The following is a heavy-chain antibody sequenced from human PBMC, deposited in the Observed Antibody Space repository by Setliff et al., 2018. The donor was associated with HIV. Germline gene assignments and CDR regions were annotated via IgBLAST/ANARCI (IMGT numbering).Heavy chain of an antibody. Sequence: PSETLSLTCTVSGGPFSRRDYCWGWIRQPPGKGLEWIGSVYYTWNTYYNPSLKSRVTVSVDTSKNQFSLKLSSVTAADTAVYYCARHSIAVVIGVPERDDAFDIWGHGTMVTVS. CDR3: ARHSIAVVIGVPERDDAFDI. V-gene: IGHV4-39*01. J-gene: IGHJ3*02. CDR1: GGPFSRRDYC. CDR2: VYYTWNT. D-gene: IGHD2-21*01.